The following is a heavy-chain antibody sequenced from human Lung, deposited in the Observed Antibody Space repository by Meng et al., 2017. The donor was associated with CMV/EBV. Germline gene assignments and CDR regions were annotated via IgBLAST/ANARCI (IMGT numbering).Heavy chain of an antibody. D-gene: IGHD2-2*01. J-gene: IGHJ6*02. Sequence: SETLSLTSAASGGLFVISSWWSWVRPPPGKGLEWIGEIQHSGRTKTNPSHKNRVIISVDKSKNQFTLNLSSVTAADTAVYFCAREYCSATSCYLVASGGMDVWGQGTTVTVSS. CDR3: AREYCSATSCYLVASGGMDV. CDR1: GGLFVISSW. CDR2: IQHSGRT. V-gene: IGHV4-4*02.